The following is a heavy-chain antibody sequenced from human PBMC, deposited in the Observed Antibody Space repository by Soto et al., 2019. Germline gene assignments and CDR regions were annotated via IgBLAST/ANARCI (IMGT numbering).Heavy chain of an antibody. Sequence: SETLSLTCTVSGGSISSYYWSWIRQPPGKGLEWIGYIHYSGSTNYNPSLKSRVTISVDTSKNQFSLKLSSVTAADTAVYYCARWAKVGATRVAFDIWGQVTMVTV. CDR3: ARWAKVGATRVAFDI. J-gene: IGHJ3*02. CDR1: GGSISSYY. CDR2: IHYSGST. D-gene: IGHD1-26*01. V-gene: IGHV4-59*12.